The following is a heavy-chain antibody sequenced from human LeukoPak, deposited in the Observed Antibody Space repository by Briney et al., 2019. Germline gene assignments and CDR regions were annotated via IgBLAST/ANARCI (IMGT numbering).Heavy chain of an antibody. CDR3: ARDLAGGYSYRTGYYYYMDV. V-gene: IGHV4-59*12. D-gene: IGHD5-18*01. CDR1: GGSISNNY. Sequence: SETLSLTCTVSGGSISNNYWSWIRQPPGKGLEWIGYIYYSGSTNYNPSLKSRVTISVDTSKNQFSLKLSSVTAADTAVYYCARDLAGGYSYRTGYYYYMDVWGKGTTVTVSS. J-gene: IGHJ6*03. CDR2: IYYSGST.